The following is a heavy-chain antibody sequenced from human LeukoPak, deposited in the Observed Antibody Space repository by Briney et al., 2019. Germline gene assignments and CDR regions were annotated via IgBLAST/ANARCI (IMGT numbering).Heavy chain of an antibody. CDR1: GFTFSTYP. CDR3: VKRTSDYYYYDY. Sequence: GGSLRLSCSASGFTFSTYPMHWVRQAPGRRLEYVSSISSDGDSTYYADSVKGRFTISRGNSKNTLYLQTSSLRVEDTAVYYCVKRTSDYYYYDYWGRGTLVTVSS. CDR2: ISSDGDST. J-gene: IGHJ4*02. D-gene: IGHD3-3*01. V-gene: IGHV3-64D*06.